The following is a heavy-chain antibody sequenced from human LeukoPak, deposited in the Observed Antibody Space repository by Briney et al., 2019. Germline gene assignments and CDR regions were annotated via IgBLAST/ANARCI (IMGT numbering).Heavy chain of an antibody. V-gene: IGHV1-69*05. CDR2: INPIFGTA. J-gene: IGHJ6*03. CDR1: GGTFSSYA. Sequence: GASVKVSCKASGGTFSSYAISWVRQAPGQGLEWMGGINPIFGTANYAQKFQGRVTITTDESTSTAYMELSSLRSEDTAVYYCVLAAASYYYMDVWGKGTTVTVSS. D-gene: IGHD6-13*01. CDR3: VLAAASYYYMDV.